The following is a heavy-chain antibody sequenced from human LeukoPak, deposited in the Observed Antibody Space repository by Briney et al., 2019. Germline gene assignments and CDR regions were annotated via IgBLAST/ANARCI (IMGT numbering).Heavy chain of an antibody. J-gene: IGHJ4*02. CDR3: ARVGPNQYYYDSSGYFDY. D-gene: IGHD3-22*01. Sequence: WIRQAPGKGLEWVSSISSSGSYIYYADSVKGRFTISRDNAKNSLYLQMNSLRAEDTAVYYCARVGPNQYYYDSSGYFDYWGQGTLVTVSS. V-gene: IGHV3-21*01. CDR2: ISSSGSYI.